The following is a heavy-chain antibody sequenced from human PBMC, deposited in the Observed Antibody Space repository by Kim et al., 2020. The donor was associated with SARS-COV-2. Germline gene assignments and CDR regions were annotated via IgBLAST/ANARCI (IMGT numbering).Heavy chain of an antibody. J-gene: IGHJ4*02. CDR3: ATTDFWSGYTDY. V-gene: IGHV1-24*01. Sequence: IYAQEFQGRVTMTEDTSTDTAYMELSSLRSEDTAVYYCATTDFWSGYTDYWGQGTLVTVSS. D-gene: IGHD3-3*01.